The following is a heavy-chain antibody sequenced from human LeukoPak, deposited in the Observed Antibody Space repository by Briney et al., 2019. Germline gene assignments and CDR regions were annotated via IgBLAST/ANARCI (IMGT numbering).Heavy chain of an antibody. J-gene: IGHJ4*02. D-gene: IGHD3-22*01. CDR1: GYTFTSYY. CDR2: INPSGGST. Sequence: GASVKVSCKASGYTFTSYYMHWVRQAPGQGLEWMGIINPSGGSTSYAQKFQGRVTMTRDTSTSTVYMELSSLRSEDTAVYYCAREWSNRQSITMKVGFDYWGQGTLVTVSS. V-gene: IGHV1-46*01. CDR3: AREWSNRQSITMKVGFDY.